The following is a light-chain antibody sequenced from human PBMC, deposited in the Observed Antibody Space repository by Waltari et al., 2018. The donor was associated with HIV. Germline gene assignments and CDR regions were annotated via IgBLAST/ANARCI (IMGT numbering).Light chain of an antibody. Sequence: QSVLTQPPSASGTPGQRVTISCSGSSSNIGSNCVYWNHHLPGTAPKLLVYRNNQRPSGVPDRLSGSKFGTSASLAISGLRSEDEADYYCATWNDSLVGGGTKLTVL. V-gene: IGLV1-47*01. CDR2: RNN. CDR3: ATWNDSL. J-gene: IGLJ2*01. CDR1: SSNIGSNC.